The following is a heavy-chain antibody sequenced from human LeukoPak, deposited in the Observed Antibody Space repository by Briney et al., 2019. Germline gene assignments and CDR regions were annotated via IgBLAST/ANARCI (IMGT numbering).Heavy chain of an antibody. CDR3: ARATRVTPNY. V-gene: IGHV3-48*04. D-gene: IGHD4-23*01. Sequence: GGSLRLSCAASGFTFSSYWMSWVRQAPGKGLEWVSYISSSGSTIYYADSVKGRFTISRDNAKNSLYLQMSSLRAEDTAVYYCARATRVTPNYWGQGTLVTVSS. CDR1: GFTFSSYW. J-gene: IGHJ4*02. CDR2: ISSSGSTI.